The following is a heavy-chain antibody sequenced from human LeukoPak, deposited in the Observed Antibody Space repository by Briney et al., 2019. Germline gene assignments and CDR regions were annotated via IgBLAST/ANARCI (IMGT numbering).Heavy chain of an antibody. D-gene: IGHD5-12*01. CDR2: IKQDGSEK. V-gene: IGHV3-7*01. Sequence: GGSLRLSCAASGFTFSSYWMSWVRQAPGKGLEWVANIKQDGSEKYYVDSVKGRFTISRDNAKNSLYLQMNSLRAEDTAVYYCASVTRYSGYEETFDIWGQGTMVTVSS. CDR3: ASVTRYSGYEETFDI. J-gene: IGHJ3*02. CDR1: GFTFSSYW.